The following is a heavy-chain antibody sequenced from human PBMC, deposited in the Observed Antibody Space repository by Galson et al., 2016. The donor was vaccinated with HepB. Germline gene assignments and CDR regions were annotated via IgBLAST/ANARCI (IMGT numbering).Heavy chain of an antibody. CDR3: AHRRSNNFGSGSYDF. J-gene: IGHJ4*02. D-gene: IGHD3-10*01. Sequence: PALVKPTQTLTLTCTFSGFSLGPSDVGVGWIRQPPGKALEWLALIYWDDDKRYSPSLKSRLIITKDTSKNQVVLTMTNVDPADPAPYFFAHRRSNNFGSGSYDFWGQGTLVTVSS. CDR2: IYWDDDK. V-gene: IGHV2-5*02. CDR1: GFSLGPSDVG.